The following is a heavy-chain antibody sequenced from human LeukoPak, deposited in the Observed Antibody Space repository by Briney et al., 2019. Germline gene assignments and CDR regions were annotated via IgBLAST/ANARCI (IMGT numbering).Heavy chain of an antibody. V-gene: IGHV4-39*01. CDR2: IYYSGTT. CDR3: ARQVSDYFYYYIGV. J-gene: IGHJ6*03. CDR1: GGSISSSSYY. Sequence: TSETLSLTCSVSGGSISSSSYYWNWIRKPPGKGLEWDGSIYYSGTTYYNSSLKSRVTISEDTSKNRFSLMLTSVTAADTAVYFCARQVSDYFYYYIGVWGEGTTVIVSS.